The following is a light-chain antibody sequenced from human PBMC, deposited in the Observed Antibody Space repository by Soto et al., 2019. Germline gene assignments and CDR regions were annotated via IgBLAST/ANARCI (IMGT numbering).Light chain of an antibody. CDR3: QQYHSDPIT. J-gene: IGKJ5*01. CDR2: WAS. CDR1: RSVLYKSNNKNH. Sequence: VRASSPDALAVSLSERATMNCKCSRSVLYKSNNKNHLAWYQQKPGQPPQLIIYWASTRESGVPDRFSGSGSATDFTLTISSLQAEDVAVYYCQQYHSDPITFAQGTRLAIK. V-gene: IGKV4-1*01.